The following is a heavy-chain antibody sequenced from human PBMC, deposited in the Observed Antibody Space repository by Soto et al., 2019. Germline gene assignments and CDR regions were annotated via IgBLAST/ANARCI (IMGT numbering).Heavy chain of an antibody. CDR2: IYYSGST. Sequence: QVQLQESGPGLVKPSETLSLTCTVSGGSISSYYWSWIRQPPGKGLEWIGYIYYSGSTNYNPSLKRRVTISVDTSKNQFSLKLSSVTAADTAVYYCARAIMGVTYDYWGQGTLVTVSS. V-gene: IGHV4-59*01. D-gene: IGHD1-26*01. J-gene: IGHJ4*02. CDR3: ARAIMGVTYDY. CDR1: GGSISSYY.